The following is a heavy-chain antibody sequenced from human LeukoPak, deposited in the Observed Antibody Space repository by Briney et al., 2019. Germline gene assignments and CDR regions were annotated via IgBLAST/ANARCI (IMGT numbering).Heavy chain of an antibody. J-gene: IGHJ4*02. D-gene: IGHD3-10*01. Sequence: GASVKVSCKASGYTFTSYGISWVRQAPGQGLEWMGWISAYNGNTNYAQKLQGRVTMTTGTSTSTAYMELRSLRSDDTAVYYCARDLNSITMVRGAVQYFDYWGQGTLVTVSS. CDR3: ARDLNSITMVRGAVQYFDY. CDR1: GYTFTSYG. CDR2: ISAYNGNT. V-gene: IGHV1-18*01.